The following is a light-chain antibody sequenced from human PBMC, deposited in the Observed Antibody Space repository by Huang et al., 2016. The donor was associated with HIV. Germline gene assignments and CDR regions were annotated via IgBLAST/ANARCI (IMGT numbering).Light chain of an antibody. CDR2: WAS. V-gene: IGKV4-1*01. Sequence: DIVMTQSPESLAVSLGERATINCKSSQSVLYSSTNKNYLTWYQQKPGQPPKLLMYWASTRDSGVPARFSGSGSGTDFTLTISSLQAEDVAVYYCQQFYTTPLTFGQGTKLEIK. J-gene: IGKJ2*01. CDR1: QSVLYSSTNKNY. CDR3: QQFYTTPLT.